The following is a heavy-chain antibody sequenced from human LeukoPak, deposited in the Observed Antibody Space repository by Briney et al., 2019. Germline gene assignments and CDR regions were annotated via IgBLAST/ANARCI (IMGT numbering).Heavy chain of an antibody. Sequence: SETLSLTCTVSGGSISSGGYYWSWIRQPPGKGLEWIGYIYHSGSTYYNPSLKSRVTISVGRSKNQFSLKLSSVTAADTAVYYCARGVVPAAIRLGGWFDPWGQGTLVTVSS. CDR2: IYHSGST. CDR1: GGSISSGGYY. J-gene: IGHJ5*02. CDR3: ARGVVPAAIRLGGWFDP. V-gene: IGHV4-30-2*01. D-gene: IGHD2-2*02.